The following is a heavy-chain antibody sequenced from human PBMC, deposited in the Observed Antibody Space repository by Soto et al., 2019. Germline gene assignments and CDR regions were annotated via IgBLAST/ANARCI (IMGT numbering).Heavy chain of an antibody. J-gene: IGHJ4*02. CDR3: LKDITPVGLDN. Sequence: EVQLVESGGGLVQPGRSLRLSCAASGFTSNAYAMHWIRQAPGKGLEWVSGIYWNSGRIGYADSVKGRFTISRDNAKNSLYLQMNSLSAEDSALYYCLKDITPVGLDNWGQGTLVTFSS. V-gene: IGHV3-9*02. CDR1: GFTSNAYA. CDR2: IYWNSGRI. D-gene: IGHD1-20*01.